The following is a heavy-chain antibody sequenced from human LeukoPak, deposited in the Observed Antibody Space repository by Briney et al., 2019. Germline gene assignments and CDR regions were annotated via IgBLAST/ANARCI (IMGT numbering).Heavy chain of an antibody. D-gene: IGHD6-19*01. CDR1: GFTFSSYA. J-gene: IGHJ6*03. CDR3: AKLVPSPQWQTYYYYMDV. CDR2: ISQSGGST. V-gene: IGHV3-23*01. Sequence: GGSVRLSCAASGFTFSSYAMNWVRQAPGKGLEWVSAISQSGGSTHYADSVKGRFTISRDNSKNTLYLQMNSLITEDTAVYYCAKLVPSPQWQTYYYYMDVWGKGTTVTVSS.